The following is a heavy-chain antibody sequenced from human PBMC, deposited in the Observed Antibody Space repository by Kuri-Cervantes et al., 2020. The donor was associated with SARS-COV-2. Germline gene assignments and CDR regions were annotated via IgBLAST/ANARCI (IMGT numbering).Heavy chain of an antibody. CDR2: VSAYNGNT. CDR3: ARERGGWYVPLRTYYYYYMDV. D-gene: IGHD6-19*01. J-gene: IGHJ6*03. V-gene: IGHV1-18*01. Sequence: ASVKVSCKASGYTFTSYGISWVRQAPGQGLEWMGWVSAYNGNTNYAQKLQGRVTMTTDTSTSTAYMELRSLRSDDTAVYYCARERGGWYVPLRTYYYYYMDVWGKETTVTVSS. CDR1: GYTFTSYG.